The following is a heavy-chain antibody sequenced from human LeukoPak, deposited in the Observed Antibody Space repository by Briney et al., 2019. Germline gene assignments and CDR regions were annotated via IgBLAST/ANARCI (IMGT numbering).Heavy chain of an antibody. CDR1: GYTFTSYY. V-gene: IGHV1-46*01. D-gene: IGHD1-14*01. CDR3: ARLRPGYYFDY. Sequence: ASVKVSCKASGYTFTSYYMHWVRQAPGQGLEWMGIINPSGGSTSYAQKFQGRVTMTRDTSTSTVYMELGSLRSEDTAVYYCARLRPGYYFDYWGQGTLVTVSS. CDR2: INPSGGST. J-gene: IGHJ4*02.